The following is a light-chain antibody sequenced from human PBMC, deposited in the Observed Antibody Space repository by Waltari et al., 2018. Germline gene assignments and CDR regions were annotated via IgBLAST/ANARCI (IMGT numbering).Light chain of an antibody. V-gene: IGLV1-40*01. Sequence: QSVLTQPPSVSGAPGQRVIISCTGSSSNIGAAFDVHWYQQLPGTAPKLLIYGANHRPSGVPDRFSASQSGTSASLAITGLQAEDEADYYCQSFDNSLSGPYVFGTGTRVTVL. CDR2: GAN. CDR1: SSNIGAAFD. J-gene: IGLJ1*01. CDR3: QSFDNSLSGPYV.